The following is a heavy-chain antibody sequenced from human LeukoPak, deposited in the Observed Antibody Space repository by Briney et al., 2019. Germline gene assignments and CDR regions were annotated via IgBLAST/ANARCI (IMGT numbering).Heavy chain of an antibody. V-gene: IGHV3-33*01. CDR1: GFTFSSYG. D-gene: IGHD6-6*01. J-gene: IGHJ4*02. Sequence: GGSLRLSCAASGFTFSSYGMHWVRQAPGKGLEWVAVIWYDGSNKYYADSVKGRFTISRDNSKNTLYLQMNSLRAEDTAVYYCAVEYSSSPMGYYFGYWGQGTLVTVSS. CDR2: IWYDGSNK. CDR3: AVEYSSSPMGYYFGY.